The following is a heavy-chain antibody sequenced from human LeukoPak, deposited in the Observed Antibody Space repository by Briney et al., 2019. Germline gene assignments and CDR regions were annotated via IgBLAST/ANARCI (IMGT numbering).Heavy chain of an antibody. J-gene: IGHJ4*02. CDR1: GYTFTGYY. CDR2: INPNSGDT. Sequence: ASVKVSCKASGYTFTGYYMHWVRQAPGQGLEWMGWINPNSGDTNYPQKFQGRVTMTRDTPISTAYMELSGLRSDDTAVYYCTRDYYDSSGYLYFDYWGQGTLVTVSS. D-gene: IGHD3-22*01. CDR3: TRDYYDSSGYLYFDY. V-gene: IGHV1-2*02.